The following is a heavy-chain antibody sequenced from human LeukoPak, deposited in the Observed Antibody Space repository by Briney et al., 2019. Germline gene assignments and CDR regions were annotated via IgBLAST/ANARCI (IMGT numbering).Heavy chain of an antibody. D-gene: IGHD1-26*01. V-gene: IGHV3-53*01. CDR2: LYSDDTT. CDR1: GFTFDDYA. J-gene: IGHJ4*02. CDR3: ARGGGYYAIDY. Sequence: PGGSLRLSCAASGFTFDDYAMHWVRQAPGKGLEWVSVLYSDDTTYYADSVKGRFTISRDNSKNTLYLQMNNLRAEDTAVYYCARGGGYYAIDYWGQGTLVTVSS.